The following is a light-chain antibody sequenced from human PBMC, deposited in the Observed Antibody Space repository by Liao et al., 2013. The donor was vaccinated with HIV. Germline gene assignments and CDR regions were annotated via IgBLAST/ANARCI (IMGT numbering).Light chain of an antibody. V-gene: IGLV3-1*01. CDR3: QAWDSIHVV. J-gene: IGLJ2*01. CDR1: KLGDKY. Sequence: SYELTQPPSVSVSPGQTASITCSGDKLGDKYACWYQQKPGQSPVLVIYQDSKRPSGIPERISGSNSGNTATLTISGTQAMDEADYYCQAWDSIHVVFGGGTKLTVL. CDR2: QDS.